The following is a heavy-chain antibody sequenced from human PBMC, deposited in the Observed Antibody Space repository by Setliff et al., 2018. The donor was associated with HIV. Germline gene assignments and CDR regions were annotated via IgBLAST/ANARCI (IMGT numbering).Heavy chain of an antibody. CDR2: ISPGGSFM. J-gene: IGHJ4*02. Sequence: PGGSLRLSCEASGFRVTDTYMTWVRQAPGKGLEWVASISPGGSFMYYGDSIQGRFTISRDDAKSSLYLQMNSLKVEDTATYFYARASPGVVMIPDSWGQGTLVTVSS. CDR3: ARASPGVVMIPDS. CDR1: GFRVTDTY. D-gene: IGHD3-22*01. V-gene: IGHV3-21*01.